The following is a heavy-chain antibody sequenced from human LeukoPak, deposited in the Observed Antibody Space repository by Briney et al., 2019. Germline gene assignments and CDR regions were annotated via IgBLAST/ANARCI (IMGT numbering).Heavy chain of an antibody. D-gene: IGHD6-13*01. V-gene: IGHV4-59*08. CDR3: ARQGYSSSLFAWFDP. CDR1: GGSISSYY. Sequence: SETLSLTSTVSGGSISSYYWSWIRQPPGKGLEWLGYIYYSGSTNYNPSLKSRVTISVDTSKNQFSLKLSSVTAADTAVYYCARQGYSSSLFAWFDPWGQGTLVTVSS. J-gene: IGHJ5*02. CDR2: IYYSGST.